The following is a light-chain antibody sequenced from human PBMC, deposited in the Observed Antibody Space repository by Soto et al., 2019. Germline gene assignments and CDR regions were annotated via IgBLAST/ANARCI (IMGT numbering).Light chain of an antibody. J-gene: IGKJ2*01. V-gene: IGKV2-28*01. Sequence: DIVMTQSPLSLPVTPGEPASISCRSSQSLLHSNGKTFFDWYLQKPGQSPQVLIYLGSNRASGVPDRFSGSWSGTDFILKISRVEADDVVVYYCMQALQSPYTFGQGTKREIK. CDR2: LGS. CDR3: MQALQSPYT. CDR1: QSLLHSNGKTF.